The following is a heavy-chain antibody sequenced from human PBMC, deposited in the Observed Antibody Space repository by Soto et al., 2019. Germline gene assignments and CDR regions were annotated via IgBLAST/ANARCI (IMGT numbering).Heavy chain of an antibody. CDR2: IYYSGSP. Sequence: PSETLSLTCTVSGGSVSSGSYYWSWIRQPPGKGLEWIGYIYYSGSPNYNPSLKSRVTISVDTSKNQFSLKLSSVTAADTAVYYCARDISSGWPDYYYYGMDVWGQGTTVTVSS. CDR1: GGSVSSGSYY. D-gene: IGHD6-19*01. V-gene: IGHV4-61*01. J-gene: IGHJ6*02. CDR3: ARDISSGWPDYYYYGMDV.